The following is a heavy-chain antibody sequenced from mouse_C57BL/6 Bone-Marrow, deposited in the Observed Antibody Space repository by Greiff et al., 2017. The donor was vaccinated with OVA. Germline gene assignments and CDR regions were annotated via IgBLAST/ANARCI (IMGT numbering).Heavy chain of an antibody. CDR2: IYPRSGNT. D-gene: IGHD3-3*01. J-gene: IGHJ3*01. V-gene: IGHV1-81*01. CDR3: AREGGTSPAWFAY. Sequence: VQLQQSGAELARPGASVKLSCKASGYTFTSYGISWVKQRTGQGLEWIGEIYPRSGNTYYNEKFKGKATLTADKSSSTAYMELRSLTSEDSAVYFCAREGGTSPAWFAYWGQGTLVTVSA. CDR1: GYTFTSYG.